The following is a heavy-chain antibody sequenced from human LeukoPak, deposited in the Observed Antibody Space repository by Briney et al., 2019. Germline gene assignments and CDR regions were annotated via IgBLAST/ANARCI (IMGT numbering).Heavy chain of an antibody. CDR2: INWKSNNI. V-gene: IGHV3-9*01. CDR1: GFTFGDYA. D-gene: IGHD6-13*01. Sequence: GRSLRLSCAASGFTFGDYAMHWVRQAPGKGLEWVSGINWKSNNIGYADSVKGRFTISRDNAKNSLYLQMNSLSTEDTALYYCARDRAGYFYAMDVWGQGTSVTVSS. J-gene: IGHJ6*02. CDR3: ARDRAGYFYAMDV.